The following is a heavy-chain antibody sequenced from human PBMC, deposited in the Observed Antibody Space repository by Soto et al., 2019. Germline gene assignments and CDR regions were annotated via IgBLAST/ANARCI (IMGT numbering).Heavy chain of an antibody. J-gene: IGHJ5*02. Sequence: QIQLVQSGPEVKKPGASVRVSCKASGYTFSDHGFSWVRQGPGQGLEWLGWISAYNGDTVYAQKFQDRVTMTTDTSTRTAYMELRSLRSDDTAVYYCAKDRPRLTQQFNGVAWGQGTLVTVSS. V-gene: IGHV1-18*01. CDR1: GYTFSDHG. D-gene: IGHD2-8*01. CDR3: AKDRPRLTQQFNGVA. CDR2: ISAYNGDT.